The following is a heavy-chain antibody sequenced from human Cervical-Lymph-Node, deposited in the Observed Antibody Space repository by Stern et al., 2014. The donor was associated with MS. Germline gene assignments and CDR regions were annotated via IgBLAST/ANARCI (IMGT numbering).Heavy chain of an antibody. CDR2: ISHSGDT. CDR1: GGSISSRY. V-gene: IGHV4-59*08. Sequence: VQLVESGPGLVKPSETLSLTCAVSGGSISSRYWGWIRQPPGKGLEWIGLISHSGDTKYNPPLKSRVTIPLDTSKTHSPLKVTSVTAADTAVYYCARLSTAVDFWGQGTLVTVSS. J-gene: IGHJ4*02. CDR3: ARLSTAVDF.